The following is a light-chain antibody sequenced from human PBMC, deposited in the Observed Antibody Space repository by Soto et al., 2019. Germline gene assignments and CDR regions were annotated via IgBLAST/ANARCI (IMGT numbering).Light chain of an antibody. J-gene: IGKJ1*01. Sequence: KIAGRSLSSTKTGDRVTITCRASQGISSYLAWYQQKPGKAPKLLIYAASTLQSGVPSRFSGSGSGTDFTLTISCLQSEDFATYYCQQYYSYPPTFGQGTKVDIK. CDR2: AAS. CDR3: QQYYSYPPT. V-gene: IGKV1-8*01. CDR1: QGISSY.